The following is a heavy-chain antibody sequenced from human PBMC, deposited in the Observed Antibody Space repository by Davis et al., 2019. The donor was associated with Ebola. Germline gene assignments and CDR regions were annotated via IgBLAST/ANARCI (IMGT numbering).Heavy chain of an antibody. CDR2: INHSGST. Sequence: GSLRLSCAVYGGSFSGYYWSWIRQPPGKGLEWIGEINHSGSTNYNPSLKSRVTISVDTSKNQFSLKLSSVTAADTAVYYCARGGGTAAGYYYYGMDVWGQGTTVTVSS. D-gene: IGHD6-13*01. V-gene: IGHV4-34*01. CDR1: GGSFSGYY. J-gene: IGHJ6*02. CDR3: ARGGGTAAGYYYYGMDV.